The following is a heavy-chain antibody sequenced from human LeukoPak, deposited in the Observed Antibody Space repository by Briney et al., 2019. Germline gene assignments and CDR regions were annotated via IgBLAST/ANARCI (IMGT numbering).Heavy chain of an antibody. CDR3: ARERWLRYYYYYMDV. V-gene: IGHV4-34*01. D-gene: IGHD5-18*01. Sequence: SETLSLTCAVYGGSFSGYYWSWIRQPPGKGPEWIGEINHSGSTNYNPSLKSRVTISVDTSKNQFSLKLSSVTAADTAVYYCARERWLRYYYYYMDVWGKGTTVTVSS. J-gene: IGHJ6*03. CDR1: GGSFSGYY. CDR2: INHSGST.